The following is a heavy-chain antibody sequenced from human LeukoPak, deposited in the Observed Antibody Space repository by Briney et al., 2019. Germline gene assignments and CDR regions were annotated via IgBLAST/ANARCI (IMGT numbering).Heavy chain of an antibody. CDR1: GGSISSYY. V-gene: IGHV4-59*08. Sequence: PSETLSLTCTVSGGSISSYYWSWIRQPPGKGLEWIGYISYSGNTNYNPSLKSRVTISVDTSKNQFSLKLSSVTAADTAVYYCARHQGYSSSWTRDDAFDIWGQGTMVTVSS. D-gene: IGHD6-13*01. CDR3: ARHQGYSSSWTRDDAFDI. CDR2: ISYSGNT. J-gene: IGHJ3*02.